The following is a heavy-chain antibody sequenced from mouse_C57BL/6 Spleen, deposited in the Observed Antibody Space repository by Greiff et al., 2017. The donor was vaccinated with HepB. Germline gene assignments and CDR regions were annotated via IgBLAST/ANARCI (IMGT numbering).Heavy chain of an antibody. CDR3: TSITTGFDY. J-gene: IGHJ2*01. CDR1: GFTFSSYA. Sequence: EVNVVESGEGLVKPGGSLKLSCAASGFTFSSYAMSWVRQTPEKRLEWVAYISSGGDYIYYADTVKGRFTISRDNARNTLYLQMSSLKSEDTAMYYCTSITTGFDYWGQGTTLTVSS. D-gene: IGHD1-1*01. V-gene: IGHV5-9-1*02. CDR2: ISSGGDYI.